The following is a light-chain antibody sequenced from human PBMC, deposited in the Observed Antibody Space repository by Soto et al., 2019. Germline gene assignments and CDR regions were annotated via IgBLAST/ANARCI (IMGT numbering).Light chain of an antibody. V-gene: IGLV1-51*01. CDR1: SSNIGNNY. J-gene: IGLJ1*01. CDR2: DNN. CDR3: GTWDSSLSAGYV. Sequence: QSVLTQPPSVSAAPGQKVTISCSGSSSNIGNNYVSWYQQLPATAPKLLIYDNNKRPSGIPDRCSGSKSGTSATLGITGLQTGDEDDYYCGTWDSSLSAGYVFGTGTKLTVL.